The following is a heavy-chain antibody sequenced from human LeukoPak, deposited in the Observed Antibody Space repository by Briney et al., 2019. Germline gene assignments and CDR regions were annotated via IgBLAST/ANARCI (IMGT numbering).Heavy chain of an antibody. CDR1: GGSISSSSYY. V-gene: IGHV4-39*01. CDR2: IYYSGST. J-gene: IGHJ4*02. D-gene: IGHD4-17*01. CDR3: ARHPYGDYGLFDY. Sequence: ASETLSLTCTVSGGSISSSSYYWGWIRQPPGKGLEWIGSIYYSGSTYYNPSLKSRVTISVDTSKNQFSLKLSSVTAADTAVYYCARHPYGDYGLFDYWGQGTLVTVSS.